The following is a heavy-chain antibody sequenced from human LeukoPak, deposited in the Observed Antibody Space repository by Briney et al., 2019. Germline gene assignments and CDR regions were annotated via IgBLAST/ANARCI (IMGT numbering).Heavy chain of an antibody. CDR1: GFTFSSYA. CDR2: ISYDGSNK. Sequence: GGSLRLSCAASGFTFSSYAMHWVRQAPGKGLEWVAVISYDGSNKYYADSVKGRFTISRDNVKNSLYLQMNSLRAEDTAVYYCVRDTHYAFDSWGQGTMVTVS. J-gene: IGHJ3*02. CDR3: VRDTHYAFDS. V-gene: IGHV3-30-3*01.